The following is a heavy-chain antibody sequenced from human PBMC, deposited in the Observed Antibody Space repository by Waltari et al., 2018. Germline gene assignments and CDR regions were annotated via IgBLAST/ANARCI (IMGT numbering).Heavy chain of an antibody. V-gene: IGHV4-38-2*01. CDR1: GYSISSGYY. Sequence: QVQLQESGPGLVKPSETLSLTCAVSGYSISSGYYWGWIRQPPGKGLEWIGSIYHSGITSYNPSLKSRVTISVDTSKNQFSLKLSSVTAADTAVYYCARMIIAADAFNWFDPWGQGTLVTVSS. J-gene: IGHJ5*02. D-gene: IGHD6-6*01. CDR3: ARMIIAADAFNWFDP. CDR2: IYHSGIT.